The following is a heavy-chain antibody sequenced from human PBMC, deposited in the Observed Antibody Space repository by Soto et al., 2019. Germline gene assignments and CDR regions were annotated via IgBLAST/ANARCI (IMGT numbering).Heavy chain of an antibody. CDR2: IYYSGST. CDR1: GGSISSGGYY. D-gene: IGHD2-21*02. Sequence: SETLSLTCTVSGGSISSGGYYWSWIRQHPGKGLEWIGYIYYSGSTYYNPSLKSRVTVSVDTSKNQFSLKLSSVTAADTAVYYCARHPSDFWFDPWGQGTLVTVSS. V-gene: IGHV4-39*01. CDR3: ARHPSDFWFDP. J-gene: IGHJ5*02.